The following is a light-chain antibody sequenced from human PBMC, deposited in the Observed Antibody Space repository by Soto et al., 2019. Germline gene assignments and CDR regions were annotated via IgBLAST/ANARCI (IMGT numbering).Light chain of an antibody. CDR2: DVS. CDR1: SSDIGAYNY. J-gene: IGLJ2*01. CDR3: SSYTTISTVV. Sequence: QSALTQPASVSGSPGQSITISCTGTSSDIGAYNYVSWYQHHPGKAPKLLIYDVSNRPSGVSNRFSGSKSANTASLTISGLQAEDESDYYCSSYTTISTVVFGGGTKLTVL. V-gene: IGLV2-14*01.